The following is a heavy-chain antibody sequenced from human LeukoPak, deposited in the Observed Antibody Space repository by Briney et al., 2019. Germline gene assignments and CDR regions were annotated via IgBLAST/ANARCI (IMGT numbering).Heavy chain of an antibody. CDR1: GFTFNDYG. Sequence: GSLRLSCASSGFTFNDYGMSWVRAAPGKVLECVSGINWNGGSTGYADSVKGRFTISRDKAKNSLYLQMNSLRAEDTALYCCARVLPGYYYDSSGPIGAFDIWGEGTTVTVSS. D-gene: IGHD3-22*01. J-gene: IGHJ3*02. V-gene: IGHV3-20*04. CDR2: INWNGGST. CDR3: ARVLPGYYYDSSGPIGAFDI.